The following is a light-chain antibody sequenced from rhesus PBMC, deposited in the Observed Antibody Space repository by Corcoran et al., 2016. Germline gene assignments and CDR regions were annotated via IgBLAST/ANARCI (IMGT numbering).Light chain of an antibody. J-gene: IGKJ4*01. CDR3: QQYNNSPLT. CDR2: NAS. Sequence: DIQMTPSPSSLSASVGDTVTITCRASQGINNNLSWYQQKPGKAPKPLIYNASSLETGVPSSFSGSGYGTDYILTISSLQPEDIATYYCQQYNNSPLTFGGGTKVEIK. CDR1: QGINNN. V-gene: IGKV1-66*01.